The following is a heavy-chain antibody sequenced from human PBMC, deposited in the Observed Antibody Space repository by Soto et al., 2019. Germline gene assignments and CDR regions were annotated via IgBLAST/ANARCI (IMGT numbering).Heavy chain of an antibody. D-gene: IGHD3-16*02. CDR2: ISAYNGNT. CDR1: GYTFTSYG. Sequence: ASVKVSCKASGYTFTSYGISWVRQAPGQGLEWMGWISAYNGNTNYAQKLQGRVIMTTDTSTSTAYMELRSLRSDDTAVYYCAREAFYDYVCGSYRLKRYYYYGMDVWGQGTTVTVSS. V-gene: IGHV1-18*01. CDR3: AREAFYDYVCGSYRLKRYYYYGMDV. J-gene: IGHJ6*02.